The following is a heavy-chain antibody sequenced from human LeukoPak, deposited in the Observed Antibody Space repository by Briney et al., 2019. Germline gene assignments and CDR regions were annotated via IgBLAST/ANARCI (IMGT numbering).Heavy chain of an antibody. D-gene: IGHD3/OR15-3a*01. Sequence: ASVKVSCKASGGNFNNYAVNWVRQAPGQGLQWMGRIIPALDRANYAHNFQGRLTITADKSTKTAYMELSSLRSEDTGLYFCARRTDAVDDVFDIWGQGTMLPVSS. V-gene: IGHV1-69*04. CDR3: ARRTDAVDDVFDI. CDR1: GGNFNNYA. CDR2: IIPALDRA. J-gene: IGHJ3*02.